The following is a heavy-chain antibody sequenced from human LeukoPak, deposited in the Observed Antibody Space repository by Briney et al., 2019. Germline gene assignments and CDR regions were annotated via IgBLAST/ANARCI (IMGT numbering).Heavy chain of an antibody. V-gene: IGHV4-59*08. D-gene: IGHD6-19*01. CDR2: IYSSGST. CDR3: ARRMAVASTFDI. Sequence: SETLSLTCAVSGGSISSSYWSWIRQPPGQGLEWIGYIYSSGSTNYNPSLKSRVTISLDTSKNQFSLRLSSVTAADTALYYCARRMAVASTFDIWGQGTMVTVSS. CDR1: GGSISSSY. J-gene: IGHJ3*02.